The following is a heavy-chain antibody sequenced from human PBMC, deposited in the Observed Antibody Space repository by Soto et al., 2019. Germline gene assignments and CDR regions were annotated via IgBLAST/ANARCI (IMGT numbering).Heavy chain of an antibody. V-gene: IGHV3-23*01. Sequence: GGSLRLSCAASGFTFSSYAMSWVRQAPGKGLEWVSAISGSGGSTYYADSVKGRFTISRDNSKNTLYLQMNSLRAEDTAVYYCAKARCDFWSGYYGRENWFDPWGQGTLVTVSS. D-gene: IGHD3-3*01. CDR3: AKARCDFWSGYYGRENWFDP. CDR2: ISGSGGST. J-gene: IGHJ5*02. CDR1: GFTFSSYA.